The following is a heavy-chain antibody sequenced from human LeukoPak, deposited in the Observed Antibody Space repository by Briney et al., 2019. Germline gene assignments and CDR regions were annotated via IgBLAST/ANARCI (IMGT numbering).Heavy chain of an antibody. CDR2: IYPGDYDT. J-gene: IGHJ3*01. D-gene: IGHD3-22*01. V-gene: IGHV5-51*01. CDR1: GFNFNNYW. Sequence: GESLKISCEASGFNFNNYWVGWVRQMPGKGLEWMGIIYPGDYDTRYSPSFQGHVTISVDKSISTAYLQWRSLRASDTAMYYCARPNITSYYDSRGYDAFDVWGQGTMVTVSS. CDR3: ARPNITSYYDSRGYDAFDV.